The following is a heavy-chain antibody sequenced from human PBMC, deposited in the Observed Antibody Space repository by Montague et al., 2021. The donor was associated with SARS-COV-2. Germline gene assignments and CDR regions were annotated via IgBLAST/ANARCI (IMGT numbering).Heavy chain of an antibody. CDR1: GGSVSSGDYS. V-gene: IGHV4-30-2*06. CDR2: IYQSGSA. J-gene: IGHJ6*02. Sequence: TLSLTCVVSGGSVSSGDYSWSWIRQSPGKGLEWNGSIYQSGSAYYTPSLKSLVTISIDTSNNQFSLNLRSVTAAATDLYYCAPGTRMYGIDFWGQGTTVTVSS. D-gene: IGHD3-10*01. CDR3: APGTRMYGIDF.